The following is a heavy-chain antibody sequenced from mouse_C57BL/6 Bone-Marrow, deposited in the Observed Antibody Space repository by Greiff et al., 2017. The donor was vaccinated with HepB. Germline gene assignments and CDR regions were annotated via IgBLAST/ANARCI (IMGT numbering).Heavy chain of an antibody. D-gene: IGHD2-4*01. CDR1: GYTFTSYW. CDR3: ARRIYYDYDSFAY. Sequence: VQLQQSGAELAKPGASVKLSCKASGYTFTSYWMHWVNQRPGQGLEWIGYINPSSGYTKYNQKFKDKATLTADKSSSTAYMQLSSLTYEDSVVYYCARRIYYDYDSFAYWGQGTLVTVSA. V-gene: IGHV1-7*01. J-gene: IGHJ3*01. CDR2: INPSSGYT.